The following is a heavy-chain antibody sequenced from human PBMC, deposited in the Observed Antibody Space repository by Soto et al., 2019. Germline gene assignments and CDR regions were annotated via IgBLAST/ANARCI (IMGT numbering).Heavy chain of an antibody. J-gene: IGHJ4*02. D-gene: IGHD3-10*01. CDR2: ISGSGGST. CDR3: AKAPGITMVRGKYYFDY. V-gene: IGHV3-23*01. Sequence: GGSLRLSCAASGFTFSSYAMSWVRQAPGKGLEWVSAISGSGGSTYYADSVKGRFTISRDNSKNTLYLQMNSLRAEDTAVYYCAKAPGITMVRGKYYFDYWGQGTLVTVSS. CDR1: GFTFSSYA.